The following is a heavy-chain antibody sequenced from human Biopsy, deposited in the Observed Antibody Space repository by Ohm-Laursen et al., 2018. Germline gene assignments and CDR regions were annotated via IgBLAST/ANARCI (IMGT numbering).Heavy chain of an antibody. CDR1: GFTFSDHH. Sequence: SLRLSCSASGFTFSDHHMAWVRHAPGKGLEWLSYISSSGATIKYADSVKGRFTISRVNAKNSLYLRMNSLRSEDTAVYFCARDEKRWDYSNYFSWHFDLWGRGTLVTVSS. J-gene: IGHJ2*01. CDR2: ISSSGATI. V-gene: IGHV3-11*01. D-gene: IGHD4-11*01. CDR3: ARDEKRWDYSNYFSWHFDL.